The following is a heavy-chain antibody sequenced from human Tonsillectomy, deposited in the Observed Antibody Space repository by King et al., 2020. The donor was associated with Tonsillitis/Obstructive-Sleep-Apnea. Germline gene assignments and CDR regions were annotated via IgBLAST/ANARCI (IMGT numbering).Heavy chain of an antibody. V-gene: IGHV4-59*08. CDR1: GGSISSYY. J-gene: IGHJ6*03. Sequence: VQLQESGPGLVKPSETLSLTCTVSGGSISSYYWSWLRQPPGKGLEWIGYIYYSGSTNYNPSLKSRVTISVDTSKNQFSLKLSSVTAADTAVYYCARHGSRSSASYVWGKGNTGTVSS. CDR2: IYYSGST. D-gene: IGHD1-26*01. CDR3: ARHGSRSSASYV.